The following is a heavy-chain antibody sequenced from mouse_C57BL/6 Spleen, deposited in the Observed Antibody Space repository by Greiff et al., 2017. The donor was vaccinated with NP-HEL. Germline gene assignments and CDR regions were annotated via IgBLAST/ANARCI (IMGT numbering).Heavy chain of an antibody. D-gene: IGHD3-2*02. J-gene: IGHJ2*01. Sequence: VQLQQSGAELVKPGASVKISCKASGYAFSSYWMNWVKQRPGKGLEWIGQIYPGDGDTNYNGKFKGKATLTADKSSSTAYMQLSSLTSEDSAVYFCARGRLGNYFDYWGQGTTLTVSS. CDR3: ARGRLGNYFDY. CDR2: IYPGDGDT. V-gene: IGHV1-80*01. CDR1: GYAFSSYW.